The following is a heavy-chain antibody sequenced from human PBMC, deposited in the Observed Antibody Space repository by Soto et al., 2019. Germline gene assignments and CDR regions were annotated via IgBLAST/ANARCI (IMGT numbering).Heavy chain of an antibody. CDR3: ARDLAGKWFGELLYIDY. V-gene: IGHV4-31*03. D-gene: IGHD3-10*01. CDR2: IYYSGST. J-gene: IGHJ4*02. CDR1: GGSISSGGYY. Sequence: SETLSLTCTVSGGSISSGGYYWSWIRQHPGKGLEWIGYIYYSGSTYYNPSLKSRVTISVDTSKNQFSLKLSSVTAADTAVYYCARDLAGKWFGELLYIDYWGQGTLVTVSS.